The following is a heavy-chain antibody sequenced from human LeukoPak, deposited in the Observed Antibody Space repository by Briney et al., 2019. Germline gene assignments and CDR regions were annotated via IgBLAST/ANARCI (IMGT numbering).Heavy chain of an antibody. V-gene: IGHV1-24*01. CDR3: ATVAMIVVGTLGYFDY. Sequence: ASVKVSCKVSGYTLTELSMHWVRQAPGKGLEWMGGFDPEDGETIYAQKFQGRVTMTEDTSTDTAYMELSSLRSEDTAVYYCATVAMIVVGTLGYFDYWGQGTLVTVSS. J-gene: IGHJ4*02. D-gene: IGHD3-22*01. CDR2: FDPEDGET. CDR1: GYTLTELS.